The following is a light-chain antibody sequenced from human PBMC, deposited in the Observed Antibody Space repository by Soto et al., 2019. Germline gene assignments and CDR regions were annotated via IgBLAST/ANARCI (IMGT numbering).Light chain of an antibody. V-gene: IGKV3-20*01. Sequence: EIVFTQSPGTLSLSPGERSTLSCMASESVSGSDLTWYQQRLGQAPRLLMYGTSGRATGITDRFSVSGSGTDFTLTISRLEPEDFGVYYCQYYTRSGWTVGQGTKVEIK. CDR3: QYYTRSGWT. CDR1: ESVSGSD. J-gene: IGKJ1*01. CDR2: GTS.